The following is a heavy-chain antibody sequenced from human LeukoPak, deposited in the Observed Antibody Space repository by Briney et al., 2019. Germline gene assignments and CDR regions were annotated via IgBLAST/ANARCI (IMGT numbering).Heavy chain of an antibody. Sequence: GGSLRLSCAASGFTVSSNYMSWVRQAPGKGLEWVSAISGSGGSTYYADSVKGRFTISRDNSKNTLYLQMNSLRAEDTAVYYCAYSGYDRYYFDYWGQGTLVTVSS. J-gene: IGHJ4*02. V-gene: IGHV3-23*01. CDR2: ISGSGGST. CDR3: AYSGYDRYYFDY. D-gene: IGHD5-12*01. CDR1: GFTVSSNY.